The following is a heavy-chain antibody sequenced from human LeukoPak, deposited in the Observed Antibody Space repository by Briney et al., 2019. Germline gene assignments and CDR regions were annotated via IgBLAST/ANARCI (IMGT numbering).Heavy chain of an antibody. V-gene: IGHV3-21*01. CDR2: ISSSSSYI. Sequence: GRSLRLSCAASGFTFSSYSMNWVRQAPGKGLEWVSSISSSSSYIYYADSVKGRFTISRDNAKNSLYLQMNSLRAEDTAVYYCAGGSSGFDAFDIWGQGTMVTVSS. CDR3: AGGSSGFDAFDI. J-gene: IGHJ3*02. D-gene: IGHD6-19*01. CDR1: GFTFSSYS.